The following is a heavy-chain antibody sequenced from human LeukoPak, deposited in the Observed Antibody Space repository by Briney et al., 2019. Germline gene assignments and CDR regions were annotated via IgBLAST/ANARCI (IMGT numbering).Heavy chain of an antibody. D-gene: IGHD5-12*01. Sequence: GGSLRLSCAASGFTFSSYGMHWVRQAPGKGLEWVAVIWYDGSNKYYADSMKGRFTISRDNSKNTLYLQMNSLRAEDTAVYYCVRGWLRYRGPFDYWGQGTLVTVSS. V-gene: IGHV3-33*01. CDR3: VRGWLRYRGPFDY. J-gene: IGHJ4*02. CDR2: IWYDGSNK. CDR1: GFTFSSYG.